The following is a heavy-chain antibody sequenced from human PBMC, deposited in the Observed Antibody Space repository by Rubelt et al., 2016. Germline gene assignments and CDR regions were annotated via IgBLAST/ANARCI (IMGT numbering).Heavy chain of an antibody. CDR2: INAGNGNT. J-gene: IGHJ4*02. Sequence: QVQLVQSGAEVKKPGASVKVSCKAAGYSFTTYSIHWVRQAPGQRLEWMGWINAGNGNTKYSQKFQGRVTITRDTAASTAYMELSSLRSEDTAVYYCARDVRESSNWYEEGNDYWGPGAQVTVSS. CDR3: ARDVRESSNWYEEGNDY. CDR1: GYSFTTYS. V-gene: IGHV1-3*01. D-gene: IGHD1-1*01.